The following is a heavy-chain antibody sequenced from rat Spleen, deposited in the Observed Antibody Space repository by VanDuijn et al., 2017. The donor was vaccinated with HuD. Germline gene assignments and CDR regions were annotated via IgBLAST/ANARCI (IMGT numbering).Heavy chain of an antibody. Sequence: VQLVESGGGLVQPGKSLKLSCSASGFTFSSYGMHWIRQAPGKGLDWVAYISSSSGTVYADAVKGRFTISRDNAKNTLYLQLNSLKSEDTAIYYCARSGYGGPFDYWGQGVMVTVSS. CDR3: ARSGYGGPFDY. CDR1: GFTFSSYG. D-gene: IGHD1-11*01. J-gene: IGHJ2*01. CDR2: ISSSSGT. V-gene: IGHV5-62*01.